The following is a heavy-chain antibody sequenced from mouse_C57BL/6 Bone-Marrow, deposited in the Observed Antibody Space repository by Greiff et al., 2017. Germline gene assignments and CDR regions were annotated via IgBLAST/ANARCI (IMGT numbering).Heavy chain of an antibody. D-gene: IGHD2-1*01. CDR1: GYTFTSYW. J-gene: IGHJ2*01. Sequence: VQLQQPGAELVKPGASVKVSCKASGYTFTSYWMHWVKQRPGQGLEWIGRIHPSDSDTNYNQKFKGKATLTVDKSSSTAYMQLSSLTTEDCEVYDCAIRNFDIDYWGQGTTVTVSS. CDR2: IHPSDSDT. V-gene: IGHV1-74*01. CDR3: AIRNFDIDY.